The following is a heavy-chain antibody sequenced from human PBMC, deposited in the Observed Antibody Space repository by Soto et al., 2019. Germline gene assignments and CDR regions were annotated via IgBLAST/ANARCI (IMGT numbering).Heavy chain of an antibody. CDR2: INHSGST. J-gene: IGHJ6*02. CDR1: GGSFSGYY. V-gene: IGHV4-34*01. CDR3: ARGGPTFGGVIGDYYYYGMDV. Sequence: QVQLQQWGAGLLKPSETLSLTCAVYGGSFSGYYWSWIRQPPGKGLEWIGEINHSGSTNYNPSLKSRVTISVDTSKNQFSLKLSSVTAADTAVYYCARGGPTFGGVIGDYYYYGMDVWGQGTTVTVSS. D-gene: IGHD3-16*02.